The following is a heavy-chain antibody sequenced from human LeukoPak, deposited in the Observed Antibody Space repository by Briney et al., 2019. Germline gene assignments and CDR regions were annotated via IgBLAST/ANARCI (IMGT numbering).Heavy chain of an antibody. CDR3: ARDSSWGSGIYRFDY. J-gene: IGHJ4*02. CDR1: GFTFDDYG. CDR2: INWNGGST. Sequence: GGSLRLSCAASGFTFDDYGMSWVRQAPGKGLEWVSGINWNGGSTGYADSVKGRFTISRDNAKNSLYLQMNSLRAEDTAVYYCARDSSWGSGIYRFDYWGQGTLVTVSS. V-gene: IGHV3-20*04. D-gene: IGHD3-10*01.